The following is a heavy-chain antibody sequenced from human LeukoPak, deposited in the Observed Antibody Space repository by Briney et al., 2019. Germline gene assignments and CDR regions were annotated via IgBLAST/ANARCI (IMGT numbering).Heavy chain of an antibody. Sequence: PSETLSLTCTFSGGSITSYYWTWIRQPPGKGLEWIGFIYDSGRIDYNPSLKSRVTISLDTSKNLLSLKLSSVTAADTALYYCARGIGAFDIWGQGTVVSVSS. V-gene: IGHV4-59*01. CDR1: GGSITSYY. CDR2: IYDSGRI. J-gene: IGHJ3*02. D-gene: IGHD2/OR15-2a*01. CDR3: ARGIGAFDI.